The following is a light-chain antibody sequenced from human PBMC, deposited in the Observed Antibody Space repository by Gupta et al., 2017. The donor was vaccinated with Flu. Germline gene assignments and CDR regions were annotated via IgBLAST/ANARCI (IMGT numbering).Light chain of an antibody. CDR1: QSVSSSY. CDR3: QQYGSSPPYT. Sequence: EIVLTQSPGTLSLSPGERATLSCRASQSVSSSYLAWYQQKPGHAPRLLIYGASSRATGIPDRFSGSGYGTDFTLTISRLEPEDFAVYYCQQYGSSPPYTFGQGTKLEIK. V-gene: IGKV3-20*01. CDR2: GAS. J-gene: IGKJ2*01.